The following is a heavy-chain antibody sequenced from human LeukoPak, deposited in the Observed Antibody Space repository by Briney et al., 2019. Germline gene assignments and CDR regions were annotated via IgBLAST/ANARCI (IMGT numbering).Heavy chain of an antibody. Sequence: SETLSLTCTVSGGSISSGGYYWSWIRQPPGKGLEWIGYIYHSGSTYYNPSLKSRDTISVDRSKNQFSLKLSSVTAADTAVYYCARTFWSRHYFDYWGQGTLVTVSS. J-gene: IGHJ4*02. CDR1: GGSISSGGYY. V-gene: IGHV4-30-2*01. CDR2: IYHSGST. D-gene: IGHD3-3*01. CDR3: ARTFWSRHYFDY.